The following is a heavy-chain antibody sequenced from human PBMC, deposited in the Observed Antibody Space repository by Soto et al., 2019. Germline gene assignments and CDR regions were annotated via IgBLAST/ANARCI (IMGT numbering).Heavy chain of an antibody. CDR1: GYTFTTYS. J-gene: IGHJ4*02. V-gene: IGHV1-3*04. CDR2: INIGNGDT. CDR3: ARRSYGSPDY. D-gene: IGHD3-10*01. Sequence: QVQLVQSGAEVKKPGASVKVSCKASGYTFTTYSMHWVRQAPGQSLEWMGWINIGNGDTIYSQNFQGRVTISRDTSASTAYMELSSLRSEDTAVYYCARRSYGSPDYWGQGTLVTVSS.